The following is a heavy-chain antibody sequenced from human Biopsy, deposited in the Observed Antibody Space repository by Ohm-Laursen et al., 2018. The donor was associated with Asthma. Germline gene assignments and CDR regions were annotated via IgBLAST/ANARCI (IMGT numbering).Heavy chain of an antibody. CDR2: ISYDGSNK. V-gene: IGHV3-30*03. Sequence: FPRLSCAASGFTFSSYGMYWVRQAPGKGLEWGAVISYDGSNKYYADSVKGGFTISRDNSKNTPYLQMNSLRAEDTAVYYCASQSSGTDFWSGYYYFDYWGQGTLVTVSS. CDR3: ASQSSGTDFWSGYYYFDY. J-gene: IGHJ4*02. CDR1: GFTFSSYG. D-gene: IGHD3-3*01.